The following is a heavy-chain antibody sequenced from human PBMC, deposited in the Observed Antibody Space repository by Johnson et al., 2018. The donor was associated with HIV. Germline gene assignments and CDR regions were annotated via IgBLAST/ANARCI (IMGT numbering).Heavy chain of an antibody. V-gene: IGHV3-7*04. CDR3: ARGWRAVAGPDAFDI. CDR1: GFTFSSYC. J-gene: IGHJ3*02. D-gene: IGHD6-19*01. Sequence: VQLMESGGGLVQPGGSLRLSCTDSGFTFSSYCMSWVRQAPGKGLEWVANIKEEGSEKNYVDSVKGRFTISRDNAKNSMYLQMNSLRAEETAVYYCARGWRAVAGPDAFDIWGQGTMVTVSS. CDR2: IKEEGSEK.